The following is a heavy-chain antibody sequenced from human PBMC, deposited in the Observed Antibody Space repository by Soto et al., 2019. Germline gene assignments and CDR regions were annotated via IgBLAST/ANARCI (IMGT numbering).Heavy chain of an antibody. CDR3: ARRLPGSYSSNWYEVDY. CDR1: GFTFSSYA. J-gene: IGHJ4*02. CDR2: ILYDGSNK. D-gene: IGHD6-13*01. Sequence: QVQLVESGGGVVQPGRSLRLSCAASGFTFSSYAMHWVHQAPGKGLEWVAVILYDGSNKYYADSVKGRFTISRDNSKNTLYLQMDSLRAEDTAVYYCARRLPGSYSSNWYEVDYWGQGTLVTVSS. V-gene: IGHV3-30-3*01.